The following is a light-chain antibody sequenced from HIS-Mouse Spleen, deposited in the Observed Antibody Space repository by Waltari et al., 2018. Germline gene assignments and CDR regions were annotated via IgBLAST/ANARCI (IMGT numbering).Light chain of an antibody. CDR2: RNN. Sequence: QSVLTQPPSASGTPGQRVTISCSGSSSNIGSNYVYWYQQLPGTAPKLLIYRNNHRPSGLPDRFSGSKSGTSASLAISGLRSEDEADYYCAAWDDSLSGHVVFGGGTKLTVL. CDR3: AAWDDSLSGHVV. V-gene: IGLV1-47*01. J-gene: IGLJ2*01. CDR1: SSNIGSNY.